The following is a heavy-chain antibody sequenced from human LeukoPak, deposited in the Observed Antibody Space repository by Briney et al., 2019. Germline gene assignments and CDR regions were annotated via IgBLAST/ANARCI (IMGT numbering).Heavy chain of an antibody. CDR1: GGSISSISSNNYH. CDR3: VRQGYDFWSGYPNWFDP. J-gene: IGHJ5*02. Sequence: SETLSLTCIVSGGSISSISSNNYHWGWIRQPPGKGLEWIGEINHSGSTNYNPSLKSRVTISVDTSKNQFSLKLSSVTAADTAVYYCVRQGYDFWSGYPNWFDPWGQGTLVTVSS. D-gene: IGHD3-3*01. V-gene: IGHV4-39*01. CDR2: INHSGST.